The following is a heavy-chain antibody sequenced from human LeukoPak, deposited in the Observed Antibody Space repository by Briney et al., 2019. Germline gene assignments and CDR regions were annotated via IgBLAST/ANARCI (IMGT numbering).Heavy chain of an antibody. J-gene: IGHJ6*02. CDR3: AKGRPIDV. CDR2: ISYDGSNK. CDR1: GFTFSSYG. Sequence: GGSLRLSCAASGFTFSSYGMHWVRQAPGKGLEWVAVISYDGSNKYYADSVKGRFTISRDSSKNTLYLQMNSLRAEDTAVYYCAKGRPIDVWGQGTTVTVSS. V-gene: IGHV3-30*18. D-gene: IGHD6-6*01.